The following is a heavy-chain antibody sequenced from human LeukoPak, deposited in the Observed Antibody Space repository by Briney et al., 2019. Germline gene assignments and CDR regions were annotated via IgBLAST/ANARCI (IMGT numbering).Heavy chain of an antibody. V-gene: IGHV3-21*01. D-gene: IGHD4-17*01. J-gene: IGHJ4*02. CDR3: ASGGDYGSIDY. CDR2: ISSSSNYI. Sequence: GGSLSLSCAASGFTFSSYSMNWVRQAPGQGLEWVSSISSSSNYIYYADSVKGRFTISRDDAKNSLYLQMNSLRAEDTAVYYCASGGDYGSIDYWGQGTLVTVSS. CDR1: GFTFSSYS.